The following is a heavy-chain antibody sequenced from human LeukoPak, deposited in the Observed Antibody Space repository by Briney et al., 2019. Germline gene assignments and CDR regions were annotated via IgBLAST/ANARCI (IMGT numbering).Heavy chain of an antibody. CDR2: ISGSGGST. J-gene: IGHJ5*02. CDR1: GFTFSSYA. Sequence: GGSLRLSCAASGFTFSSYAMSWVRQAPGKGVGWVSAISGSGGSTYYADSVKGRFTISRDNSKNTLYLQMNCLRAEDTAVYYCAKDSPPGYSSGWYWFDPWGQGTLVTVSS. V-gene: IGHV3-23*01. CDR3: AKDSPPGYSSGWYWFDP. D-gene: IGHD6-19*01.